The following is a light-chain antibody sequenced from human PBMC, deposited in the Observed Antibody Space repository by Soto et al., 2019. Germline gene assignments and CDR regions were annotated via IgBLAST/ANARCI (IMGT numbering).Light chain of an antibody. V-gene: IGLV4-69*02. CDR2: FNSDGSH. Sequence: QTVVTQSPSASASLGASVKLTCTLSSGHSANAIAWHQQQPEKGPRYLMKFNSDGSHSKGDGIPDRFSGSSSGAERHLTISSLQSEDEADYYCQTWDTGIVIFGGGTKLTVL. CDR3: QTWDTGIVI. CDR1: SGHSANA. J-gene: IGLJ2*01.